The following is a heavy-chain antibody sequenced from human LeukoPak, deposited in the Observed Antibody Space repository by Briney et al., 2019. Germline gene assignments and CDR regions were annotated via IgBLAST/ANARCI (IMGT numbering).Heavy chain of an antibody. V-gene: IGHV3-23*01. CDR2: VSGNGAGT. CDR3: AKIPWYSSGWSIDY. J-gene: IGHJ4*02. CDR1: GFTFSNAW. Sequence: GGSLRLSCAASGFTFSNAWMSWVRQAPGKGLEWVSGVSGNGAGTYYADSVKGRFTISRDNSKNMLYLQMNSLRAEDTAVYYCAKIPWYSSGWSIDYWGQGTLVTVSS. D-gene: IGHD6-13*01.